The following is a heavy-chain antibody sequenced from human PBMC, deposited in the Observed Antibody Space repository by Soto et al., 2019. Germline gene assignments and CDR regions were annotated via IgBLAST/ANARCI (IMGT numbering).Heavy chain of an antibody. CDR1: GGSISGGVHS. CDR2: IYYSGST. D-gene: IGHD2-15*01. V-gene: IGHV4-61*08. Sequence: PSETLSLTCTVSGGSISGGVHSWSWIRQPPGKGLEWIGHIYYSGSTNYKPSLKSRVTISVDTSKNQFSLKLSSLTAADTAVYYCARRGDCSGGSCYSDSWFDPWGQGTLVTVSS. CDR3: ARRGDCSGGSCYSDSWFDP. J-gene: IGHJ5*02.